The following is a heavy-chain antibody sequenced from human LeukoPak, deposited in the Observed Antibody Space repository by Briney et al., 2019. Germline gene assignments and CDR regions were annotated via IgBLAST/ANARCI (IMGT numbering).Heavy chain of an antibody. CDR3: ARDRRTDYYTMDV. CDR2: ISSTSVYI. Sequence: GGSLRLSCAASGFTFSTYTMNWVRQAPGKGLEWVSSISSTSVYIYYADSVEGRFTISRDNAKNSLYLQVNSLRAEDTAVYYCARDRRTDYYTMDVWGQGTTVTVSS. D-gene: IGHD3/OR15-3a*01. CDR1: GFTFSTYT. J-gene: IGHJ6*02. V-gene: IGHV3-21*01.